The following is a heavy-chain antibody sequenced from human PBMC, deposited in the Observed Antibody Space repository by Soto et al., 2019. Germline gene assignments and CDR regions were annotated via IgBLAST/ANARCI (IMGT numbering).Heavy chain of an antibody. Sequence: ASVKVSCKASGYTFTSYGISWVRQAPGQGLEWMGWISAYNGNTNYAQKLQGRVTMTTDTSTSTAYMELRSLRSDDTAVYYCARLGGSGSYLGNSYYYYYGMDVWGQGTTVTVSS. CDR1: GYTFTSYG. D-gene: IGHD3-10*01. J-gene: IGHJ6*02. CDR3: ARLGGSGSYLGNSYYYYYGMDV. CDR2: ISAYNGNT. V-gene: IGHV1-18*01.